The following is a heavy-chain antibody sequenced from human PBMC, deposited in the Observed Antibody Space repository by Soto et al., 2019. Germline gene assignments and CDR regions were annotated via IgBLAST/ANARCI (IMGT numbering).Heavy chain of an antibody. V-gene: IGHV1-18*01. CDR3: AVYCSGTSCYGPTGY. Sequence: GASVKVSCKASGGTFSSYAISWVRQAPGQGLEWMGWISANNGTTNYAQKFQGRVTMTTDTSTSTAYMELRSLRSDDTAVYYCAVYCSGTSCYGPTGYWGQGTLVTVSS. CDR1: GGTFSSYA. J-gene: IGHJ4*02. D-gene: IGHD2-2*01. CDR2: ISANNGTT.